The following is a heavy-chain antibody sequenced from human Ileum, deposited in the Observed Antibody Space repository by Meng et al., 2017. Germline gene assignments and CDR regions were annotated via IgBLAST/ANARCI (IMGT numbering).Heavy chain of an antibody. Sequence: GESLKISCAASGFTFYNYAMIWVRQTPGKGLEWVTGISDSGTSTWYADSVKGRFTISRDDSKNTVYLQMNSLRAEDTAIYYCAKGLLRYCSNYVYYPIDSWGQGSLVTVAS. CDR1: GFTFYNYA. CDR2: ISDSGTST. D-gene: IGHD2-2*01. CDR3: AKGLLRYCSNYVYYPIDS. J-gene: IGHJ4*02. V-gene: IGHV3-23*01.